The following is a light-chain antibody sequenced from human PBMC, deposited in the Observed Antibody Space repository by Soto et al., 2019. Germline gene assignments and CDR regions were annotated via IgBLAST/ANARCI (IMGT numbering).Light chain of an antibody. V-gene: IGKV1-33*01. CDR2: DVS. CDR1: HHVNKY. CDR3: QHHDVAPYT. Sequence: DIQMTHSPSSLSASVGDRVSITCQASHHVNKYLTWYQQKPGKDPNLLIYDVSKLKTGLAARFSGSGSGTQFTLAITNLQPEDFATSYCQHHDVAPYTFGQGTRLDSK. J-gene: IGKJ2*01.